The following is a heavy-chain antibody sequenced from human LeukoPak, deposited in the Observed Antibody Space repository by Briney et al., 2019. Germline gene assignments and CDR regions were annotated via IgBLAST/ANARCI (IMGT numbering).Heavy chain of an antibody. J-gene: IGHJ4*02. Sequence: HSGGSLRLSCAASGFTFSGYWMHWVRQVPGKGLVWVSRINSDGSSTNYADSVKGRFTISRDNAKNTLYLQMNSLRGEDTAVYYCARDGPITNYFGNWGQGTLVTVSS. CDR1: GFTFSGYW. V-gene: IGHV3-74*01. D-gene: IGHD3-10*01. CDR2: INSDGSST. CDR3: ARDGPITNYFGN.